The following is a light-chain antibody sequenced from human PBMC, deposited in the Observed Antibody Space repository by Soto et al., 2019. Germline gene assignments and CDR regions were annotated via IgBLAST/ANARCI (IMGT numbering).Light chain of an antibody. Sequence: QSALTQPASVSGSPGQSITISCTGTSSDIGGYNYVSWYQQHPDKVPKLMIYDVTNRPSGVSNRFSGSKSGNTASLTISGLQAEDAAAYYCSSYTSSSTLIFGGGTKLTVL. V-gene: IGLV2-14*01. CDR1: SSDIGGYNY. CDR3: SSYTSSSTLI. J-gene: IGLJ2*01. CDR2: DVT.